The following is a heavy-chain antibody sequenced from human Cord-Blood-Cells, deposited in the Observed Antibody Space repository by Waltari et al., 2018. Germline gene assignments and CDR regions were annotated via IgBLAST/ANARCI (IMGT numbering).Heavy chain of an antibody. Sequence: QVQLVQSGAEVKKPGSSVKVSCKASGGTFSSYAISWVRQAPGQGLEWMGGMIALLGIAYYAQKCQVTVTITAAESTSTAYMELSSLRSEDTAVDYCASDRHAAPNWFDPWDLGTLLNVSS. CDR1: GGTFSSYA. CDR3: ASDRHAAPNWFDP. V-gene: IGHV1-69*04. CDR2: MIALLGIA. J-gene: IGHJ5*02. D-gene: IGHD6-6*01.